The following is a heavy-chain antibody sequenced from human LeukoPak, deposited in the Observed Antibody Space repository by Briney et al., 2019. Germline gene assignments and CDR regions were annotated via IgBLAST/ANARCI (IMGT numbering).Heavy chain of an antibody. CDR1: GYTFTGYY. J-gene: IGHJ4*02. V-gene: IGHV1-2*02. CDR3: ARGRMMYSGGYDY. CDR2: INPNSGGT. D-gene: IGHD1-26*01. Sequence: VASVKVSCKASGYTFTGYYMHWVRQAPGQGLEWMGWINPNSGGTNYAQNFQGRVTMTRDTSISTAYMELSRLRSDDTAVYYCARGRMMYSGGYDYWGQGTLVTVSS.